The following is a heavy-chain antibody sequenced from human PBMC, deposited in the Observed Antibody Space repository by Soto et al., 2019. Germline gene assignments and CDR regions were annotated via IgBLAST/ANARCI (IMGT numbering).Heavy chain of an antibody. CDR3: ARAHSPSRNVVVIPAFDY. CDR2: ISTSGAVP. Sequence: EVRLVESGGGMAQPGGSLRLSCSASGFTFGSFEMNWVRQAPGKGLEWISYISTSGAVPYYADSVKGRFTISRENAENSLYLQMDSLRAEDTAVYYCARAHSPSRNVVVIPAFDYWGQGTLVTVSS. J-gene: IGHJ4*02. D-gene: IGHD2-21*01. CDR1: GFTFGSFE. V-gene: IGHV3-48*03.